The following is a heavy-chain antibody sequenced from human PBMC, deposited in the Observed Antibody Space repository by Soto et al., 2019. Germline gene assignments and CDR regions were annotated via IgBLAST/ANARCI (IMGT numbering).Heavy chain of an antibody. D-gene: IGHD3-10*01. J-gene: IGHJ4*02. Sequence: EVQVLESGGALVQPGGSLRLSCAASGFTFSNYAMSWVRQAPGKGLEWVSSISGSGGTTYYADSVKGRLTLSRDKSKNTLYLQMNSLRVEDTAVYYCAKNNMGSYLDYWGQGTLVTV. CDR2: ISGSGGTT. CDR1: GFTFSNYA. V-gene: IGHV3-23*01. CDR3: AKNNMGSYLDY.